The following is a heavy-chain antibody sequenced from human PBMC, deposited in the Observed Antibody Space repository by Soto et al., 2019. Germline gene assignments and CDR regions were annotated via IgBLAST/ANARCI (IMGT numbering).Heavy chain of an antibody. CDR1: GYTFINYG. CDR3: ARWSAIVGGAEALDI. J-gene: IGHJ3*02. Sequence: QVQLVQSGAEVKKPGASVRVSCKTSGYTFINYGITWVRQAPGQGLEWMGWLSAYNGDTSSSEKVQDRFTMTTDTSTYTVYMDLRSLRSDDTAVYYCARWSAIVGGAEALDIWGQGTMVIVSS. CDR2: LSAYNGDT. V-gene: IGHV1-18*01. D-gene: IGHD1-26*01.